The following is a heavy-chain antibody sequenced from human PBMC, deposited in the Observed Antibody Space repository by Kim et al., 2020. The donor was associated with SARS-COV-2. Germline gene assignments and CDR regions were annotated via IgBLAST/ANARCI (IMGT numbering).Heavy chain of an antibody. Sequence: ANSVKGRFTISRDNSKNTLYLQMNSRRAEDTAVYYCAKDQRLYDSSGYGYWGQGTLVTVSS. D-gene: IGHD3-22*01. CDR3: AKDQRLYDSSGYGY. V-gene: IGHV3-30*02. J-gene: IGHJ4*02.